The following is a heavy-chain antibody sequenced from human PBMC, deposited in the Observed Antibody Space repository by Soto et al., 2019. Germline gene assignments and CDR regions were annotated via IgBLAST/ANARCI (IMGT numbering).Heavy chain of an antibody. J-gene: IGHJ6*02. CDR3: ARNGTLTGYSYGMDV. Sequence: QVQLVQSGAELRKPGSSVKVSCKASGGTFSDSTINWVRQAPGQRLEWMGGIIPIFDTANYAEKFQGRVTITADEFTSTSFMEVSSLRSEDMAVYYCARNGTLTGYSYGMDVWGQGTMVTVSS. V-gene: IGHV1-69*01. CDR2: IIPIFDTA. D-gene: IGHD1-1*01. CDR1: GGTFSDST.